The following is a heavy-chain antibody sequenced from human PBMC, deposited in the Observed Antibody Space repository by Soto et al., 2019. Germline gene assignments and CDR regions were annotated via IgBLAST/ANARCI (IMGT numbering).Heavy chain of an antibody. Sequence: SETLSLTCAVYGGSFSGYYWSWIRQPPGKGLEWIGEINHSVSTNYNPSLKSRVTISVDTSKNQFSLELSSVTAADTAVYYCARGDPDYDFWSGYYEDYFDYWGQGTLVTFSS. CDR3: ARGDPDYDFWSGYYEDYFDY. CDR1: GGSFSGYY. V-gene: IGHV4-34*01. CDR2: INHSVST. D-gene: IGHD3-3*01. J-gene: IGHJ4*02.